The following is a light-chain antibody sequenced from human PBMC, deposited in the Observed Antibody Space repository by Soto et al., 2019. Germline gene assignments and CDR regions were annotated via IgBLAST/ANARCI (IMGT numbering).Light chain of an antibody. J-gene: IGLJ1*01. Sequence: ALTQPPSVSGSPGQSVAISCTGTSSDVGSSNGVSWYQQPPGTAPKLMIYDVSNRPSGVPDRFSGSKSGNTASLTISGLQAEDEADYYCSSYTSSSTYVFGTGTKVTVL. CDR1: SSDVGSSNG. CDR2: DVS. CDR3: SSYTSSSTYV. V-gene: IGLV2-18*02.